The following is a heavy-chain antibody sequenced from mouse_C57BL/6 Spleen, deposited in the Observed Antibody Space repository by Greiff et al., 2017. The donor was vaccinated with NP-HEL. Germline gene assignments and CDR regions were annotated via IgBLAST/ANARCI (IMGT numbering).Heavy chain of an antibody. V-gene: IGHV14-2*01. CDR2: IDPEDGET. D-gene: IGHD2-3*01. CDR3: ASDDGKDYYYAMDY. J-gene: IGHJ4*01. Sequence: VHVKQSGAELVKPGASVKLSCTASGFNIKDYYMHWVKQRTEQGLEWIGRIDPEDGETKYAPKFQGKATITADTSSNTAYLQLSSLTSEDTAVYYCASDDGKDYYYAMDYWGQGTSVTVSS. CDR1: GFNIKDYY.